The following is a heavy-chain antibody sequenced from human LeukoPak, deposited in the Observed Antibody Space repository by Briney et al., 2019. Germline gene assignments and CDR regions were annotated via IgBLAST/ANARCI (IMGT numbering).Heavy chain of an antibody. D-gene: IGHD1-26*01. CDR1: RFTFSSYS. CDR3: ARAYSGSYAEGFDY. J-gene: IGHJ4*02. V-gene: IGHV3-21*01. Sequence: GGSLRLSCAASRFTFSSYSMNWVRQAPGKGLEWVSSISSSSSYIYYADSVKGRFTISRDNAKNSLYLQMNSLRAEDTAVYYCARAYSGSYAEGFDYWGQGTLVTVSS. CDR2: ISSSSSYI.